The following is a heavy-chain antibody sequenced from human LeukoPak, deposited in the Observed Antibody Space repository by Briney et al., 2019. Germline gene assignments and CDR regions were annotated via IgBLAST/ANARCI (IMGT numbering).Heavy chain of an antibody. CDR1: GGSISSGDYY. CDR2: IYYSGST. V-gene: IGHV4-30-4*01. CDR3: ARENVYYGSGSYYNTANWFDP. Sequence: PSQTLSLTCTVSGGSISSGDYYWSWIRQPPGKGLEWIGYIYYSGSTYYNPYLKSRVTISVDTSKNQFSLKLSSVTAADTAVYYCARENVYYGSGSYYNTANWFDPWGQGTLVTVSS. D-gene: IGHD3-10*01. J-gene: IGHJ5*02.